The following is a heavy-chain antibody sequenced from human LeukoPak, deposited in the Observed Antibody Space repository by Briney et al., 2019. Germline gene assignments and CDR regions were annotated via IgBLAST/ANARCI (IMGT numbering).Heavy chain of an antibody. Sequence: GASVKVSCKASGYTFTSYAMNWVRQAPGQGLEWMGRINTNTGNPTNAQGFTGRFVFSLDTSVSTAYLQISSLKAEDTAVYYCARVSSASFPKIASDYWGQGTLVTVSS. CDR1: GYTFTSYA. V-gene: IGHV7-4-1*02. J-gene: IGHJ4*02. CDR2: INTNTGNP. CDR3: ARVSSASFPKIASDY. D-gene: IGHD2-2*01.